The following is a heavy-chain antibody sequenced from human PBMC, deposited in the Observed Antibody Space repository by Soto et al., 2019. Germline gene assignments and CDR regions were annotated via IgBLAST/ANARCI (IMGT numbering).Heavy chain of an antibody. V-gene: IGHV4-30-4*01. Sequence: SETLSLTCTVSGGSISSGDYYWSWIRQPPGKGLEWIGYIYYSGSTYYNPSLKSRVTISVDTSKNQFSLKLSSVTAADTAVYYCARLSDIVRGYSGYDFDYWGQGTLVTVSS. J-gene: IGHJ4*02. CDR1: GGSISSGDYY. CDR2: IYYSGST. D-gene: IGHD5-12*01. CDR3: ARLSDIVRGYSGYDFDY.